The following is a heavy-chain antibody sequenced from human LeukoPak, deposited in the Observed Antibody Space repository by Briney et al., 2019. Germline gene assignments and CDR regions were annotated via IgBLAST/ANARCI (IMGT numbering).Heavy chain of an antibody. CDR3: ARVPSGYTLGYGYYYYYMDV. D-gene: IGHD5-18*01. CDR1: GFSVSDNY. V-gene: IGHV3-48*04. J-gene: IGHJ6*03. Sequence: QSGGSLRLSCAASGFSVSDNYMYWVRQAPGKGLEWVSYISTSSSTIYYADSVKGRFTISRDNAKNALYLQMNSLRAEDTAVYYCARVPSGYTLGYGYYYYYMDVWGKGTTVTVSS. CDR2: ISTSSSTI.